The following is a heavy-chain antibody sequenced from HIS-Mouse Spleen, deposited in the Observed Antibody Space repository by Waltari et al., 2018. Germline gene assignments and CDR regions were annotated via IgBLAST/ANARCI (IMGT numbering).Heavy chain of an antibody. CDR2: ISYDGSNK. J-gene: IGHJ3*01. Sequence: QVQLVESGGGVVQLGSSLRLSGAAPGFPFRSYGMHWVRQAPGKGLEWVAVISYDGSNKYYADSVKGRFTISRDNSKNTLYLQMNSLRAEDTAVYYCVVSGSWGQGTMVTVSS. CDR1: GFPFRSYG. CDR3: VVSGS. V-gene: IGHV3-30*03. D-gene: IGHD1-26*01.